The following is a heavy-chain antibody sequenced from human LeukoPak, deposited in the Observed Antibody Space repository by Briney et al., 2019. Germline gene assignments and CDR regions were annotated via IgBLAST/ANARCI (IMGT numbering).Heavy chain of an antibody. CDR3: ARDLRGGAFDI. J-gene: IGHJ3*02. V-gene: IGHV1-8*03. Sequence: ASVKVSCKASGYTFTSHYMHWVRQATVQGLEWMGWMNPNSGNTGYAQKFQGRVTITRNTSISTAYMELSSLRSEDTAVYYCARDLRGGAFDIWGQGTMVTVSS. CDR1: GYTFTSHY. D-gene: IGHD5-12*01. CDR2: MNPNSGNT.